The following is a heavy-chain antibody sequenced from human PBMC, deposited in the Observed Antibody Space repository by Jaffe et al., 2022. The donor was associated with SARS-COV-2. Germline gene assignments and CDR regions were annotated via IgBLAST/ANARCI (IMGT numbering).Heavy chain of an antibody. CDR3: ARHGGGSYCSGGSCYFGFDP. CDR2: IYYSGST. CDR1: GGSISSSSYY. V-gene: IGHV4-39*01. D-gene: IGHD2-15*01. Sequence: QLQLQESGPGLVKPSETLSLTCTVSGGSISSSSYYWGWIRQPPGKGLEWIGSIYYSGSTYYNPSLKSRVTISVDTSKNQFSLKLSSVTAADTAVYYCARHGGGSYCSGGSCYFGFDPWGQGTLVTVSS. J-gene: IGHJ5*02.